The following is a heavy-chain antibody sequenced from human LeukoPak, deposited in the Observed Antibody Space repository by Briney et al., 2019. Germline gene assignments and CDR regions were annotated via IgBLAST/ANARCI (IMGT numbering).Heavy chain of an antibody. CDR3: ARGVSGWDCSSTSCSERHSSSGEYYYYYGMDV. CDR1: GGSIRSYY. CDR2: IYYSGST. V-gene: IGHV4-59*01. D-gene: IGHD2-2*01. J-gene: IGHJ6*02. Sequence: SETLSLTCTVSGGSIRSYYWSWIRQPPGKGLEWVGYIYYSGSTNYNPSLKSRVTISVDTSKNQFSLKLSSVTAADTAVYYCARGVSGWDCSSTSCSERHSSSGEYYYYYGMDVWGQGTTVTVSS.